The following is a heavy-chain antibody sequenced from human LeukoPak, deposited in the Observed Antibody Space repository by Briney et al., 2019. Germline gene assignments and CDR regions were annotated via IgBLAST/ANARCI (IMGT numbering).Heavy chain of an antibody. D-gene: IGHD1-26*01. V-gene: IGHV1-69*04. CDR2: IIPILGIA. J-gene: IGHJ3*02. Sequence: ASVKVSCKASGGTFSSYAISWVRQAPGQGLEWMGRIIPILGIANYAQKFQGRVTITADKSTSTAYMELSSLRSEDTAVYYCARDGEYSGSPLGAFDIWGQGTMVTVPS. CDR3: ARDGEYSGSPLGAFDI. CDR1: GGTFSSYA.